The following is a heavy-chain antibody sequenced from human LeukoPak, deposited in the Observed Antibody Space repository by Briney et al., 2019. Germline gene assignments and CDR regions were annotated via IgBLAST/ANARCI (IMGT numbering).Heavy chain of an antibody. CDR3: ARHMSPWELLPDFDY. D-gene: IGHD1-26*01. Sequence: SETLSLTCTVSGGSISSYYWSWIRQPAGKGLEWIGRIYTSGSTNYNPSLKSRVTMSVDTSKNQFSLKLSSVTAADTAVYSCARHMSPWELLPDFDYWGQGTLVTVSS. V-gene: IGHV4-4*07. J-gene: IGHJ4*02. CDR2: IYTSGST. CDR1: GGSISSYY.